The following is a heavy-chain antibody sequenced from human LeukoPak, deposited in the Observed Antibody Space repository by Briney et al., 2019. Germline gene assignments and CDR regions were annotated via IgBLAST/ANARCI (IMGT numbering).Heavy chain of an antibody. J-gene: IGHJ4*02. D-gene: IGHD3-10*02. Sequence: SETLSLTCTVSGGSISSYYWSWIRQPPGKGLEWIGYIYYSGSTNYNPSLKSRVTISVDTSKNQFSLKLSSVTAADTAVYYCARDSALCGVDYWGQGTLVTVSS. V-gene: IGHV4-59*01. CDR2: IYYSGST. CDR3: ARDSALCGVDY. CDR1: GGSISSYY.